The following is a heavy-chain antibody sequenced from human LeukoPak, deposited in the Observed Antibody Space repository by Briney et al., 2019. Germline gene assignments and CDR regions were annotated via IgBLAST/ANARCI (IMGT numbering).Heavy chain of an antibody. CDR2: IWFDGSNH. V-gene: IGHV3-33*01. J-gene: IGHJ4*02. D-gene: IGHD6-13*01. CDR1: GFTFSSYG. Sequence: PGGSVRLSCAASGFTFSSYGMHWFRPAPGKGLEWVAVIWFDGSNHYLGDSVKGRFNISRDNSKNTLYLQMNSLKAEDTAVYYCARDFKRMAAAGPFDYWGQGTLVTVSS. CDR3: ARDFKRMAAAGPFDY.